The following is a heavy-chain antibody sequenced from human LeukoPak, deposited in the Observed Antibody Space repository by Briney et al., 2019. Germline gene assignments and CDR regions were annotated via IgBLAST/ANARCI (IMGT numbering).Heavy chain of an antibody. J-gene: IGHJ5*02. V-gene: IGHV3-74*01. Sequence: GGSLRLSCVVSRFPFGSYWMHWVRQVPGKGLVWVSRMNEDGRVTDYADSVKGRFTISRDNAKNTLYLQMNSLRADDTALYFCATDLSGKEDRWGQGTLVAVSS. CDR2: MNEDGRVT. CDR3: ATDLSGKEDR. CDR1: RFPFGSYW. D-gene: IGHD6-19*01.